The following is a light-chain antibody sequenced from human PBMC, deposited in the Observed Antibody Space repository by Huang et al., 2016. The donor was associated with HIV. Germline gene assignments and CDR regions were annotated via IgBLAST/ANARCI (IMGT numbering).Light chain of an antibody. Sequence: EIVMTQSPATLSVSPGERATLSCRASQSVSSNLACYQHKHGQAPRLLSYGASTRATGIPARCSGSGSGTEFTLTISSLQSEDFAVYYCQQYNNWPPKITFGQGTRLEIK. J-gene: IGKJ5*01. CDR1: QSVSSN. CDR2: GAS. V-gene: IGKV3-15*01. CDR3: QQYNNWPPKIT.